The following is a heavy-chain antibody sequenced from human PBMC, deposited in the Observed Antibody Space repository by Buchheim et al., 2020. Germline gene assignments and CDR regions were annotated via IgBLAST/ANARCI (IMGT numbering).Heavy chain of an antibody. CDR3: ARGRGFYFPFY. CDR2: INTATGDT. J-gene: IGHJ4*02. Sequence: QVRLVQSGAEVKKPGASVKVSCKASGYSFTSFDINWVRQATGQGLEWMGGINTATGDTAHAPKFQGRVTLTRDTSITTTYLELGALTSADTAVYYCARGRGFYFPFYWGQGTL. D-gene: IGHD2/OR15-2a*01. CDR1: GYSFTSFD. V-gene: IGHV1-8*01.